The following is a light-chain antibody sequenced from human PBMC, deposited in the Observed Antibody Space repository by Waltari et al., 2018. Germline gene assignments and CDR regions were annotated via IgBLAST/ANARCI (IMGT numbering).Light chain of an antibody. Sequence: EIVLTQSPGTLSLSPGETATLSCRASQSVRGTLAWYQQKPGQAPRLLIYGASSRATGIPDRFSGSGSGTDFSLTISRLEPEDFAVYYCQQYGTSTSFTFGPGTKVDIK. CDR1: QSVRGT. J-gene: IGKJ3*01. V-gene: IGKV3-20*01. CDR2: GAS. CDR3: QQYGTSTSFT.